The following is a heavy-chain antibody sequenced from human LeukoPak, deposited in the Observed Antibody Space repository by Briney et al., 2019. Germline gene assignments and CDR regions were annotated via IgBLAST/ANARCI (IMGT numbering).Heavy chain of an antibody. CDR3: ARSDIVVVTGFDP. Sequence: SETLSLTCTVSGGSISSYYWSWIRQPPGKGLEWIGYIYYSGNTNYNPSLKSRVTISVDTSKNQFSLKLSSVTAADTAVYYCARSDIVVVTGFDPWGQGTLVTVSS. J-gene: IGHJ5*02. D-gene: IGHD2-21*02. CDR2: IYYSGNT. V-gene: IGHV4-59*08. CDR1: GGSISSYY.